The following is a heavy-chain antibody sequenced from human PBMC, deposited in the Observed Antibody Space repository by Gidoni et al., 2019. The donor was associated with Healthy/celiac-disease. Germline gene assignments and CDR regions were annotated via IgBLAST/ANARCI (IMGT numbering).Heavy chain of an antibody. Sequence: QVQLQESGPGLVKPSETLSLTCTVSGYSISSGYYWGWIRQPPGKGLEWIGSIYHSGSTYYNPSLKSRVTISVDTSKNQFSLKLSSVTAADTAVYYCARDLWDRGAYYGMDVWGQGTTVTVSS. J-gene: IGHJ6*02. D-gene: IGHD1-26*01. V-gene: IGHV4-38-2*02. CDR3: ARDLWDRGAYYGMDV. CDR2: IYHSGST. CDR1: GYSISSGYY.